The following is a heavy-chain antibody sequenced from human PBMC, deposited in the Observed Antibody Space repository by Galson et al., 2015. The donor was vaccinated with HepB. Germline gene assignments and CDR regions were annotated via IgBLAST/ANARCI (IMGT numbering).Heavy chain of an antibody. Sequence: SVKVSCKASGGTFSSYAISWVRQAPGQGLEWMGGIIPIFGTANYAQKFQGRVTITADESTSTAYMELSSLRSEDTAVYYCARGYVDIVATIRGRYYFDYWGQGTLVTVSS. CDR2: IIPIFGTA. J-gene: IGHJ4*02. D-gene: IGHD5-12*01. V-gene: IGHV1-69*13. CDR3: ARGYVDIVATIRGRYYFDY. CDR1: GGTFSSYA.